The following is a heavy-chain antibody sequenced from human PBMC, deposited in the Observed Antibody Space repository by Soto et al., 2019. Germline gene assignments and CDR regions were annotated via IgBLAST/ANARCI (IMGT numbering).Heavy chain of an antibody. D-gene: IGHD7-27*01. CDR1: GGSISSYY. CDR2: INYSGST. Sequence: QVQLQESGPGLVKPSETLSLTCTVSGGSISSYYWSWIRQPPGKGLEWFGYINYSGSTNYNPSLKSRVTISVDTSENEFSLKLSSVTAADTAVYYCARAWDYYYYGMDVWGQGTTVTVFS. J-gene: IGHJ6*02. CDR3: ARAWDYYYYGMDV. V-gene: IGHV4-59*01.